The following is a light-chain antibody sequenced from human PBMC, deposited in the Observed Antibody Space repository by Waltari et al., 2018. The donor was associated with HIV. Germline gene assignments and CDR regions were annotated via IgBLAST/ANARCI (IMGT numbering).Light chain of an antibody. V-gene: IGLV2-14*01. Sequence: QSALTQPASVSGSPGQSITISCTGSSGDIGSFNYVSWYQQHPGQVPKLMIYEVRKRPSWISNRFSGSKSCNTASLTISGLHAEDEADYYCSLYTSSSTLFVGGTKLTVL. CDR3: SLYTSSSTL. J-gene: IGLJ2*01. CDR2: EVR. CDR1: SGDIGSFNY.